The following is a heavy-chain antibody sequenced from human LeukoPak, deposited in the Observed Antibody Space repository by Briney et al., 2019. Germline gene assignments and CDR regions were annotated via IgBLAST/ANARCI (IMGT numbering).Heavy chain of an antibody. V-gene: IGHV5-10-1*01. CDR3: ARLYCTTATCSRPWFDP. CDR2: IDPSDSYT. J-gene: IGHJ5*02. CDR1: GYTFANYY. Sequence: GESPRISCQGSGYTFANYYITWVRQMPGKGLEWMGRIDPSDSYTNYSPSFEGHVTISADKSIRTSYLQWSSLQASDTAMYYCARLYCTTATCSRPWFDPWGQGTLVTVSS. D-gene: IGHD2-2*01.